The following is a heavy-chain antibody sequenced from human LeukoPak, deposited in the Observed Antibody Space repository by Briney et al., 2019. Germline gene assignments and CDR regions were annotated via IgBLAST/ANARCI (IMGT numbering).Heavy chain of an antibody. V-gene: IGHV4-61*05. Sequence: SETLSLTCTVSGGSISSSSYYWGWIRQPPGKGLEWIGYIYYSGSTNYNPSLKSRVTISVDTSKNQFSLKLSSVTAADTAVYYCASYYDSSGYIDYWGQGTLVTVSS. CDR3: ASYYDSSGYIDY. D-gene: IGHD3-22*01. J-gene: IGHJ4*02. CDR1: GGSISSSSYY. CDR2: IYYSGST.